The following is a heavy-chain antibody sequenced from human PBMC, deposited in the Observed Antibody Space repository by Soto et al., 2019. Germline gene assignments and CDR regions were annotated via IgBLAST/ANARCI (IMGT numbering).Heavy chain of an antibody. J-gene: IGHJ4*02. CDR2: FDPEDGET. CDR1: GYTLTELS. V-gene: IGHV1-24*01. CDR3: ATVGLDSSGWYLGIDY. Sequence: ASVKVSCKVSGYTLTELSMHWARQAPGKGLEWMGGFDPEDGETIYARKFQGRVTMTEDTSTDTAYMELSSLRSEDTAVYYCATVGLDSSGWYLGIDYWGQGTLVTVSS. D-gene: IGHD6-19*01.